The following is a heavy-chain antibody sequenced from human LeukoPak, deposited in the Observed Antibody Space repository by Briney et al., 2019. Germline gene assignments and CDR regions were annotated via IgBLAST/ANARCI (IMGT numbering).Heavy chain of an antibody. CDR3: AQRQGPTSGSYDYFDP. CDR1: GDSISSNH. Sequence: SETLSLTCTVSGDSISSNHWAWIRQPPGQGLEWIAYIHSSGYTNYNPFLRSRVTISVDTSKNEFSLKVTSVTAADTAVYYCAQRQGPTSGSYDYFDPWGQGTLVTVSS. D-gene: IGHD1-26*01. J-gene: IGHJ5*02. CDR2: IHSSGYT. V-gene: IGHV4-4*09.